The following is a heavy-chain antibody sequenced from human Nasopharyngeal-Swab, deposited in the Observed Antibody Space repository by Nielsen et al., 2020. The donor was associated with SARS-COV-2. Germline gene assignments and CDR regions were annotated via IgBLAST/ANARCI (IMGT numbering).Heavy chain of an antibody. Sequence: GESLKISCAASGFTFSSYSMNWVRQAPGKGLEWVANIKQDGSEKYYVDSVKGRFTISRDNAKNSLYLQMNSLRAEDTAVYYCARVAGSSWFFDYWGQGTLVTVSS. CDR2: IKQDGSEK. V-gene: IGHV3-7*01. CDR3: ARVAGSSWFFDY. D-gene: IGHD6-13*01. CDR1: GFTFSSYS. J-gene: IGHJ4*02.